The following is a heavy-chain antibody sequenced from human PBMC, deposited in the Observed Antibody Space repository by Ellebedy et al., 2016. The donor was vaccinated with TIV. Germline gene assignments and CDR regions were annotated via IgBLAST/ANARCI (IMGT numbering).Heavy chain of an antibody. V-gene: IGHV4-34*01. CDR2: INDSGST. J-gene: IGHJ5*02. CDR1: GGSISSNY. Sequence: MPGGSLRLSCTVSGGSISSNYWDWIRQPPGAGLEWIGEINDSGSTNYNPSLKSRVTIFLDTSKNQFSLKLTSVTAADTAVYYCARGELALFGDLSLDPWGQGTRVTVSS. CDR3: ARGELALFGDLSLDP. D-gene: IGHD3-10*01.